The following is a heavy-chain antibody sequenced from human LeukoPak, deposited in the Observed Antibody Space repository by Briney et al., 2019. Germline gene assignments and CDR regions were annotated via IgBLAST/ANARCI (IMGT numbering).Heavy chain of an antibody. CDR2: IYYSGST. CDR3: ARLGFSSVY. V-gene: IGHV4-39*01. CDR1: GVSISSSSYY. Sequence: PSETLSLTCTVSGVSISSSSYYWGWIRQPPGKGLEWIGSIYYSGSTYYNPSLKSRVTISVDTSKSQFSLKLSSVTAADTAVYYCARLGFSSVYWGQGTLVTVSS. D-gene: IGHD3-10*01. J-gene: IGHJ4*02.